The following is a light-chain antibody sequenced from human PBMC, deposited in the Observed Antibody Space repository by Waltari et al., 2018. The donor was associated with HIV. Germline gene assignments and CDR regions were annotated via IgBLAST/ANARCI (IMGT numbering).Light chain of an antibody. Sequence: DIVMTQSPDSLSVSLGERATISCKSSQNLLKSSNKKNHLAWYQQRPRQPPKLLISWASTRESGVPYRFSGSGSGTDFTLTISSLQAEDVAVYYCQQYYNLLPTFGPGTKVDIK. CDR1: QNLLKSSNKKNH. J-gene: IGKJ3*01. V-gene: IGKV4-1*01. CDR2: WAS. CDR3: QQYYNLLPT.